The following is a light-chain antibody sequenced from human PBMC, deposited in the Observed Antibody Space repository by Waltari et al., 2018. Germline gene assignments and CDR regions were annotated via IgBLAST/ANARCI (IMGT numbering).Light chain of an antibody. V-gene: IGKV3-20*01. Sequence: ETVLTQSPGTLSLSPGERATLSCWASQSVGGTLAWYQQKPGQAPRLLIYGASSRATGIPDRFSGSGSGTEFSLTISRLEPEDFAVYYCQHYVRLPATFGQGTKVEIK. CDR2: GAS. CDR3: QHYVRLPAT. CDR1: QSVGGT. J-gene: IGKJ1*01.